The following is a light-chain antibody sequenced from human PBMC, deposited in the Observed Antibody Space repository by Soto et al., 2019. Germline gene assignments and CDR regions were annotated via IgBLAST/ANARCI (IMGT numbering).Light chain of an antibody. CDR2: DAS. CDR3: QHYGSYLIT. CDR1: QSISSW. V-gene: IGKV1-5*01. Sequence: IHMTHAPSSLSASVVYKVTITCLASQSISSWLAWYQQKPGKAPKFLIFDASSLDSGVPSRFSGSGSGTEFTLTISSLQPDDFATYYCQHYGSYLITFGQGTRLEIK. J-gene: IGKJ5*01.